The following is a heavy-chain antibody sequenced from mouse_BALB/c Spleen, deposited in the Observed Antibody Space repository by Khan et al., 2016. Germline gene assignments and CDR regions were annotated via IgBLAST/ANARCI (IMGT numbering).Heavy chain of an antibody. CDR3: ARSNDYFDN. D-gene: IGHD2-3*01. J-gene: IGHJ2*01. CDR1: GYTFTSYW. V-gene: IGHV1-7*01. CDR2: INPSTGYT. Sequence: QVRLQQSGAELAKPGPSVKMSCKASGYTFTSYWMHWVKQRPGQGLEWIGYINPSTGYTEYNQKFKDKVTLTADNSSSTAYMHLSSLTYEDSAVYYRARSNDYFDNRVQDTTLTVSS.